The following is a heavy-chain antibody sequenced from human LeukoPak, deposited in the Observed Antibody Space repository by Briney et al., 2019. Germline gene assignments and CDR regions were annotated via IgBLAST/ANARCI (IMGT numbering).Heavy chain of an antibody. CDR2: IYYSGST. CDR3: ASRGYCSSTSCHLPYGMDV. V-gene: IGHV4-39*01. CDR1: GGSISSSSYY. J-gene: IGHJ6*02. D-gene: IGHD2-2*01. Sequence: PSETLSLTCTVSGGSISSSSYYWGWIRQPPGKGLEWIGSIYYSGSTYYNPSLKSRVTISVDTSKNQFSLKLSSVTAADTAVYYCASRGYCSSTSCHLPYGMDVWGQGTTVTVSS.